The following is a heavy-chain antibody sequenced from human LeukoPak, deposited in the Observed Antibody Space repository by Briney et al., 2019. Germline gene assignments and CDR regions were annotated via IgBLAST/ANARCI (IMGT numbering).Heavy chain of an antibody. CDR1: GFTFSSYA. D-gene: IGHD3-10*01. J-gene: IGHJ4*02. V-gene: IGHV3-23*01. Sequence: GGSLRLSCAASGFTFSSYAMSWVRQAPGKGLEWVSAISGSGGSTYYADSVKGRFTISRDNSKNTLYLQMNSLRAEDTAVYYCAKDIDSGWFGELSYTYWGQGTLVTVSS. CDR2: ISGSGGST. CDR3: AKDIDSGWFGELSYTY.